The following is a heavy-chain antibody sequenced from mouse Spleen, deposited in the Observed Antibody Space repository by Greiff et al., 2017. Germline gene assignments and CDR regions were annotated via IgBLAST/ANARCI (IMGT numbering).Heavy chain of an antibody. CDR2: IYPGSGST. Sequence: QVQLKESGAELVKPGASVKMSCKASGYTFTSYWITWVKQRPGQGLEWIGDIYPGSGSTNYNEKFKSKATLTVDTSSSTAYMQLSSLTSEDSAVYYCAREDYYGSSLAYWGQGTLVTVSA. D-gene: IGHD1-1*01. J-gene: IGHJ3*01. CDR1: GYTFTSYW. CDR3: AREDYYGSSLAY. V-gene: IGHV1-55*01.